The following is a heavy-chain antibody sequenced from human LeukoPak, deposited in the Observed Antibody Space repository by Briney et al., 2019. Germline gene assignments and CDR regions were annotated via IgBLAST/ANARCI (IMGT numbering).Heavy chain of an antibody. Sequence: GESLRLSCAASGFTFSTYGMHWVRQAPGKGLEWVALIWYDGSNKYYADSVKGRFTISRDNSKNTLYLQMNSLRAEDTAVYYCARDQGCSSTNCYSLFFHYWGQGTLVTVSS. CDR2: IWYDGSNK. CDR1: GFTFSTYG. V-gene: IGHV3-33*01. D-gene: IGHD2-2*01. CDR3: ARDQGCSSTNCYSLFFHY. J-gene: IGHJ4*02.